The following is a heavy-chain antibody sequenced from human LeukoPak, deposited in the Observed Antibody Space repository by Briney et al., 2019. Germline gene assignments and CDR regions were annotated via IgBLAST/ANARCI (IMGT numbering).Heavy chain of an antibody. CDR2: IYYSGNT. V-gene: IGHV4-59*08. CDR3: ARRAQGVSWDNVYFDY. D-gene: IGHD5/OR15-5a*01. CDR1: GDSMNGYY. J-gene: IGHJ4*02. Sequence: SETLSLTCSVSGDSMNGYYWHWIRHPPEQGQEWIGYIYYSGNTNYRSSLESRVIISIDTSQKWFSLRLNSVTAADTATYYCARRAQGVSWDNVYFDYWGQGALVTVSS.